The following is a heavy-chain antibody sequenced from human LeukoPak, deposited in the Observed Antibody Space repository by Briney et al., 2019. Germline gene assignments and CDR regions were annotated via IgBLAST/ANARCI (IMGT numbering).Heavy chain of an antibody. V-gene: IGHV3-64*01. Sequence: GGSLRLSCAASGFTFSSYAMHWVRQAPGKGLEYVSAISSNGGSTYYANSVKGRFTISRDNSKNTLYLQMGSLRAEDMAVYYCARVHLRPKHRDYYYYMDVWGKGTTVTVSS. D-gene: IGHD2-21*01. CDR3: ARVHLRPKHRDYYYYMDV. CDR1: GFTFSSYA. CDR2: ISSNGGST. J-gene: IGHJ6*03.